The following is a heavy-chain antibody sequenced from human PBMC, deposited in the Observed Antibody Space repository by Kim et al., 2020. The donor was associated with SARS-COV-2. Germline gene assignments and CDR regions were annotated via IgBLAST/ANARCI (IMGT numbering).Heavy chain of an antibody. V-gene: IGHV1-46*01. CDR2: INPSGGST. J-gene: IGHJ6*02. D-gene: IGHD2-2*02. Sequence: ASVKVSCKASGYTFTSYYMHWVRQAPGQGLEWMGIINPSGGSTSYAQKFQGRVTMTRDTSTSTVYMELSSLRSEDTAVYYCARDANIVVVPAAIPRDYYYYGMDAWGQGTTVTVSS. CDR3: ARDANIVVVPAAIPRDYYYYGMDA. CDR1: GYTFTSYY.